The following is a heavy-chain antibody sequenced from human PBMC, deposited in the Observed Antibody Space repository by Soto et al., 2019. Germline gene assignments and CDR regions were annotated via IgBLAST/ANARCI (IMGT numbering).Heavy chain of an antibody. CDR2: VFYTGFT. Sequence: SETLSLTCAVSGGSSSGSYYYWGWLRQSPGKGPEWIGSVFYTGFTSYNPSLESRVSASVDTAKNQFSQKVSGVSAADTAVYYCAPSQNGYNWNYFDHWGQGALVTVSS. D-gene: IGHD1-20*01. J-gene: IGHJ4*02. CDR1: GGSSSGSYYY. CDR3: APSQNGYNWNYFDH. V-gene: IGHV4-39*01.